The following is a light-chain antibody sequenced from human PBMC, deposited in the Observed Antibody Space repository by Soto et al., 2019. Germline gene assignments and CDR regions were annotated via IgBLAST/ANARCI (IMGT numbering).Light chain of an antibody. CDR2: DVS. V-gene: IGKV1-13*02. CDR1: QGISSA. CDR3: QQFNTYPALT. J-gene: IGKJ4*01. Sequence: AIQLTQSPSSLSASVGDRVTITCRASQGISSALAWYQQKPGKSPNLLIYDVSSLESGVPSRFSGSGSGTALTLTIISLQPEDFATYYCQQFNTYPALTFGGGTKVEIK.